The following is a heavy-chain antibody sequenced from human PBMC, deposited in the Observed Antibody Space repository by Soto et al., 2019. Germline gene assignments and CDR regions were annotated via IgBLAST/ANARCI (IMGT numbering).Heavy chain of an antibody. CDR3: ARVSRNNGTIQDNWFDP. CDR2: INPSSGGT. V-gene: IGHV1-46*01. Sequence: VASVKVSCKASGYTFTSYYIHWVRQAPGQGLEWMGIINPSSGGTSYAQKFEGRVLMTRDTPTSTVYMELSSLRSDDTAVYYCARVSRNNGTIQDNWFDPWGQGTLVTVSS. D-gene: IGHD1-7*01. CDR1: GYTFTSYY. J-gene: IGHJ5*02.